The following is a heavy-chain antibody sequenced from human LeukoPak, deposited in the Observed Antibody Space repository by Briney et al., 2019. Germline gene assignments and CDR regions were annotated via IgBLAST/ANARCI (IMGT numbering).Heavy chain of an antibody. D-gene: IGHD3-10*01. J-gene: IGHJ3*02. V-gene: IGHV3-21*01. CDR3: ARGSGDISEAIPMGAFDI. Sequence: GGSLRLSCAASGFTFSSYSMNWVRQAPGKGLEWVSSISSSSSYIYYADSVKGRFTISRDNAKNSLYLQMNSLRAEDTAVYYCARGSGDISEAIPMGAFDIWGQGTMVTVSS. CDR1: GFTFSSYS. CDR2: ISSSSSYI.